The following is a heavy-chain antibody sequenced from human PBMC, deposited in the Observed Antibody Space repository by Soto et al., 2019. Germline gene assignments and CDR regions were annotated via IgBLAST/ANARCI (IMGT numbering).Heavy chain of an antibody. D-gene: IGHD4-4*01. CDR1: GYSCAAHA. CDR3: ARAGPLTVYYYGVDV. V-gene: IGHV1-3*04. Sequence: ASVKVSCKASGYSCAAHAMHCVVRSPLQRLEWMGWINTGNGNTKYSQKFQGRVTISRDTSASTVYTDLISLTSEDTAVYYCARAGPLTVYYYGVDVWGQGTTVTVSS. CDR2: INTGNGNT. J-gene: IGHJ6*02.